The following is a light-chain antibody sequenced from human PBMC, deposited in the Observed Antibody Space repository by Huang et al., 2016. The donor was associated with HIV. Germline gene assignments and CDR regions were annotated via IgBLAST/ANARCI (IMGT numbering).Light chain of an antibody. CDR3: QKYNGAPWT. Sequence: DIQMTQSPSSLSASVGDRVTITCRASQGISSYLAWYQQKPGIAPKLLIYAASTLQSGVPSRFSGSASGTDFTLTISSLQPEDVATYYCQKYNGAPWTFGQGTKVEIK. CDR1: QGISSY. CDR2: AAS. V-gene: IGKV1-27*01. J-gene: IGKJ1*01.